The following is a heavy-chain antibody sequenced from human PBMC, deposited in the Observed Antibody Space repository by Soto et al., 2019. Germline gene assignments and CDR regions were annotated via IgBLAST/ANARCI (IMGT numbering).Heavy chain of an antibody. D-gene: IGHD3-3*01. CDR1: GYTFTSYG. CDR3: AGGLYDFWSGYSSLRWYYYYGMDV. CDR2: ISAYNGNT. Sequence: ASVKVSCKASGYTFTSYGISWVRQAPGQGLEWMGWISAYNGNTNYAQTRQGRVIMTTDASTSTAYMELRSLRSDDTAVYFCAGGLYDFWSGYSSLRWYYYYGMDVWGQGTTVTVSS. V-gene: IGHV1-18*01. J-gene: IGHJ6*02.